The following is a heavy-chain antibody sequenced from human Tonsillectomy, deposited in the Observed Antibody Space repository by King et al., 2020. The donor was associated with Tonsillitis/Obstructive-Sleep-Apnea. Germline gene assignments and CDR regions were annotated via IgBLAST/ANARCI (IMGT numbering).Heavy chain of an antibody. CDR2: IKQDGRDK. V-gene: IGHV3-7*03. D-gene: IGHD6-19*01. CDR1: GFTFSSYW. CDR3: VGGPGWYLDS. J-gene: IGHJ4*02. Sequence: VQLVESGGGLVQPGGSLRLSCAASGFTFSSYWMNWVRQAPGKGLEWVANIKQDGRDKNYMDSVRGRFAISRDNAQNSLYPQMNSLRADDTAVYYCVGGPGWYLDSWGQGTLVTVSS.